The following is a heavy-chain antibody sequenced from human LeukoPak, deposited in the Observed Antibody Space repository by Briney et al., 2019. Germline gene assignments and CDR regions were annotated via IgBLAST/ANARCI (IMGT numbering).Heavy chain of an antibody. CDR1: GFTFSSYG. Sequence: GRSLRLSCAASGFTFSSYGMHWVRQAPGKGLEWVAVISYDGSNKYYADSVKGRFTISRDNSKNTLYLQMNSLRAEDTAVYYCATYGVMVEATDYWGQGTLVTVSS. J-gene: IGHJ4*02. CDR3: ATYGVMVEATDY. D-gene: IGHD2-15*01. CDR2: ISYDGSNK. V-gene: IGHV3-30*03.